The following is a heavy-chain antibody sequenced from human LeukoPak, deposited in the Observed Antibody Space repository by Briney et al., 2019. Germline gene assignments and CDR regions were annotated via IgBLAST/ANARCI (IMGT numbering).Heavy chain of an antibody. CDR2: IYSGGST. CDR1: GFTFSDYY. Sequence: GGSLRLSCAASGFTFSDYYMSWIRQAPGKGLEWVSVIYSGGSTYYADSVKGRFTISRDNSKNTLYLQMNSLRAEDTAVYYCARDTGVMDYWGQGTLVTVSS. D-gene: IGHD7-27*01. CDR3: ARDTGVMDY. V-gene: IGHV3-66*01. J-gene: IGHJ4*02.